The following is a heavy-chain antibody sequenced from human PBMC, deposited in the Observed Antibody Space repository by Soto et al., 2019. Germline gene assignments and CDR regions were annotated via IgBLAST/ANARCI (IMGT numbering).Heavy chain of an antibody. V-gene: IGHV5-51*01. CDR3: ARHRMELWS. CDR2: IFPADSDT. CDR1: GYSFTNFW. D-gene: IGHD5-18*01. Sequence: PGESLKISCKASGYSFTNFWIAWVRQMPGKGLEWMGVIFPADSDTAYSPSFQGQVTISVDKSINTAYLQWSSLKASDTAMYYCARHRMELWSWGQGTLVTVSS. J-gene: IGHJ5*02.